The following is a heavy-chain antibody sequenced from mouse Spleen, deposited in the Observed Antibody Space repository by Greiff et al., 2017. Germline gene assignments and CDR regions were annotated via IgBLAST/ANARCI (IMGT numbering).Heavy chain of an antibody. CDR2: IWSGGST. V-gene: IGHV2-2*01. CDR3: ARGRDYPWFAY. CDR1: GFSLTSYG. Sequence: QVQLKESGPGLVQPSQSLSITCTVSGFSLTSYGVHWVRQSPGKGLEWLGVIWSGGSTDYNAAFISRLSISKDNSKSQVFFKMNSLQADDTAIYYCARGRDYPWFAYWGQGTLVTVSA. J-gene: IGHJ3*01. D-gene: IGHD2-4*01.